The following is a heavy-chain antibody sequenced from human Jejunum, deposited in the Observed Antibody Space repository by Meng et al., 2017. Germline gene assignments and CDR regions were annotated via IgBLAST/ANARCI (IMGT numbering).Heavy chain of an antibody. D-gene: IGHD3-10*01. J-gene: IGHJ4*02. CDR3: ARDLRTYYYGSGSYYFDY. CDR1: GFTFSIYE. Sequence: GESLKISCAASGFTFSIYEMNWVRQAPGKGPEWVSYISSSGTTIHYADSVKGRFTISRDNAKNSLYLQMNSLRADDTAVYYCARDLRTYYYGSGSYYFDYWGQGTLVTVSS. CDR2: ISSSGTTI. V-gene: IGHV3-48*03.